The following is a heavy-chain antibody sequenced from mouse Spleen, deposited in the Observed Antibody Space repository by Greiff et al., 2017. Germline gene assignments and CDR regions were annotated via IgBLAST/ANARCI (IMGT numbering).Heavy chain of an antibody. Sequence: QVQLQQSGAELVRPGASVKLSCKASGYTFTDYYINWVKQRPGQGLEWIARIYPGSGNTYYNEKFKGKATLTAEKSSSTAYMQLSSLTSEDSAVYFCAREGLAYWYFDVWGAGTTVTVSS. CDR2: IYPGSGNT. CDR1: GYTFTDYY. D-gene: IGHD2-13*01. J-gene: IGHJ1*01. V-gene: IGHV1-76*01. CDR3: AREGLAYWYFDV.